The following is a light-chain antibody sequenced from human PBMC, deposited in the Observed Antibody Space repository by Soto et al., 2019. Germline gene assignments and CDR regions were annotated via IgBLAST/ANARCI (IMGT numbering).Light chain of an antibody. CDR3: QKYHTYT. CDR1: QNIRDW. Sequence: IQMTQSPSTLSASVGDRVTITCRASQNIRDWLAWYQQKAGRAPKLLIFDATNLEGGVPSRFRGGGSGTDFTLTISSLQPADFVTYYCQKYHTYTFGQGTKLEIK. V-gene: IGKV1-5*01. J-gene: IGKJ2*01. CDR2: DAT.